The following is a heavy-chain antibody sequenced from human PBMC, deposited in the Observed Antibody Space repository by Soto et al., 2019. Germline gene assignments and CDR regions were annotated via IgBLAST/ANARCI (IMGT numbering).Heavy chain of an antibody. Sequence: EVHLVESGGGLVQTGGSLRLSCAIFESTVSRDWMNWVRQAPGKGLEWVAHINQDGSEKYYVDSVKGRFTISRDNAKKSLYLQMNSLRPAETAVYYCSGGVGDAFWGQGTLVTVSS. D-gene: IGHD1-26*01. CDR1: ESTVSRDW. CDR2: INQDGSEK. V-gene: IGHV3-7*04. CDR3: SGGVGDAF. J-gene: IGHJ4*02.